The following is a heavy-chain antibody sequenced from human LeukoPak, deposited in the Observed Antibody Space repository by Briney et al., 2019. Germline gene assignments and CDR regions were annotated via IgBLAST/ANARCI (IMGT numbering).Heavy chain of an antibody. CDR3: ARGQSTWWGLIDAFDI. J-gene: IGHJ3*02. CDR1: GYTFTGYY. CDR2: INPNSGGT. D-gene: IGHD2-21*02. V-gene: IGHV1-2*02. Sequence: GASVKVSCKASGYTFTGYYMHWVRQAPGQGLEWMGWINPNSGGTNYAQKFQGRVTMTRDTSISTAYMELSRLRSDDTAVYYCARGQSTWWGLIDAFDIWGQGTMVTVSS.